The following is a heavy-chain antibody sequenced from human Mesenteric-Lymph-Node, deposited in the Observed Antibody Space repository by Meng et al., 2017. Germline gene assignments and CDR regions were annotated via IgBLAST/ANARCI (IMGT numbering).Heavy chain of an antibody. CDR2: IIPIFGAA. Sequence: GQVVEAGAEVKKPGSSVKVPCKASGGTFSSYAISWVRQAPGQGLEWMGGIIPIFGAANYAQKFQGRVTITADKSTSTAYMELSSLRSEDTAVYYCAREPGIAAAGREDWFDPWGQGTLVTVSS. D-gene: IGHD6-13*01. CDR1: GGTFSSYA. CDR3: AREPGIAAAGREDWFDP. V-gene: IGHV1-69*06. J-gene: IGHJ5*02.